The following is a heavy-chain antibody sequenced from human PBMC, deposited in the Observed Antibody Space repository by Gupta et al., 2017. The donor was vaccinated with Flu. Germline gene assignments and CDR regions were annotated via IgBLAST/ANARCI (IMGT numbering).Heavy chain of an antibody. V-gene: IGHV3-74*01. J-gene: IGHJ4*02. D-gene: IGHD3-22*01. CDR1: GFTFSFSSYW. Sequence: EVQLVESGGGLVQPGGSLRLSCAASGFTFSFSSYWMYWVRQAPGKGLVWVSRIKGDGSSTAYADSVKGRFTISRDNAKNTLYLQMNSLRAEDTAVYHCARTLEYQYDSSGYYPLGYWGQGTLITVSS. CDR2: IKGDGSST. CDR3: ARTLEYQYDSSGYYPLGY.